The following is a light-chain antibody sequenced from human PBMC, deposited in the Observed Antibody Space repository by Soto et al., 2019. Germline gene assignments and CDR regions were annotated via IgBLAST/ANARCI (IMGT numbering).Light chain of an antibody. CDR1: SSDVGGYNY. V-gene: IGLV2-8*01. Sequence: QSVLTQPPSASGSPGQSVTISCTGTSSDVGGYNYVSWYQQHPGKAPKLMIYEVSKRPSGVPDRFSGSKSGNTASLTVSGLQAGDEADYYCSSYAGSNNLGVFGTGTRSPS. J-gene: IGLJ1*01. CDR3: SSYAGSNNLGV. CDR2: EVS.